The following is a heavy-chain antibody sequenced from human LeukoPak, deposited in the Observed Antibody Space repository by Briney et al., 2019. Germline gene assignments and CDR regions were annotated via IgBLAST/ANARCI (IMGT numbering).Heavy chain of an antibody. D-gene: IGHD2-2*01. V-gene: IGHV3-23*01. CDR2: ISASGGST. Sequence: PGGSLRLSCAASGFTFSSYGMSWVRQAPGKGLEWVSAISASGGSTYYADSVKGRFTISRDNSKNTLYLRMNSLSAEDTALYYCAILSVPAAAAHNYWCQGTLVTVAS. J-gene: IGHJ4*02. CDR1: GFTFSSYG. CDR3: AILSVPAAAAHNY.